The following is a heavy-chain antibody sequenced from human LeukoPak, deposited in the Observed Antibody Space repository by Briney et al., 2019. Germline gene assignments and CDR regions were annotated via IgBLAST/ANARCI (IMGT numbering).Heavy chain of an antibody. Sequence: PSETLSLTCTVSGGSMSSYYWSWVRQPPGKGLEWIGYISYSGNTNYNPSLKSRVTISVDTSKNQFSLKLSSVTPADTAVYYCARGSALFDYWGQATLVTVSS. CDR3: ARGSALFDY. CDR1: GGSMSSYY. D-gene: IGHD2-15*01. J-gene: IGHJ4*02. V-gene: IGHV4-59*01. CDR2: ISYSGNT.